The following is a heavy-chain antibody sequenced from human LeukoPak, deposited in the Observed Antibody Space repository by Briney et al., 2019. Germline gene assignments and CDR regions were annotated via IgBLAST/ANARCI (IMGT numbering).Heavy chain of an antibody. CDR3: ARSRGGSTKHYYYYYGMDV. J-gene: IGHJ6*02. CDR2: INHSGST. D-gene: IGHD2-2*01. CDR1: GGSFSGYY. Sequence: MSSETLSLTCAVYGGSFSGYYWSWIRQPPGKGLEWIGEINHSGSTNYNPSLKSQVTISVDTSKNQFSLKLSSVTAADTAVYYCARSRGGSTKHYYYYYGMDVWGQGTTVTVSS. V-gene: IGHV4-34*01.